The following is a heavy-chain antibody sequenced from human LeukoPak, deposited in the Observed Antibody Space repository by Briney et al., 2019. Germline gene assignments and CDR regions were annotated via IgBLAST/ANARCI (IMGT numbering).Heavy chain of an antibody. V-gene: IGHV3-30-3*02. D-gene: IGHD2-2*01. Sequence: GGSLRLSCAASGFTFSSYAMHWVRQAPGKGLEWVAVISYDGSNKYYADSVKGRFTISRDNSKNTLYLQMNSLRAEDTAVYYCAKHSRVVVPAAYIFDYWGQGTLVTVSS. CDR2: ISYDGSNK. CDR3: AKHSRVVVPAAYIFDY. CDR1: GFTFSSYA. J-gene: IGHJ4*02.